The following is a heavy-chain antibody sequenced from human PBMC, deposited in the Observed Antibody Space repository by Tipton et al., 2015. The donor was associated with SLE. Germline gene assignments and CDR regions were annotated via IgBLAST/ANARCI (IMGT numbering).Heavy chain of an antibody. J-gene: IGHJ4*02. D-gene: IGHD2-2*02. CDR1: GGSISSSDYY. V-gene: IGHV4-39*07. CDR3: ARDFVHCSTTSCYTGKFDY. CDR2: IYHSGTT. Sequence: TLSLTCSVSGGSISSSDYYWGWIRQPPGKGLEWIGSIYHSGTTHSNPSLRSRVTISIDTSTKQFSLRLTSVTAADTAVYFCARDFVHCSTTSCYTGKFDYWGQGTPVTVSS.